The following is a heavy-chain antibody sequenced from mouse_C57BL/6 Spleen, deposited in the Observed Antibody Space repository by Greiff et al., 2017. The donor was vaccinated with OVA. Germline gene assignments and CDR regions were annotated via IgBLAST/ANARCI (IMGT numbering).Heavy chain of an antibody. CDR3: ARGAGTLYYAMDY. J-gene: IGHJ4*01. D-gene: IGHD4-1*01. V-gene: IGHV1-55*01. CDR2: IYPGSGST. CDR1: GYTFTSYW. Sequence: QVQLQQPGAELVKPGASVKMSCKASGYTFTSYWITWVKPRPGQGLEWIGDIYPGSGSTNYNEKFKSKATLTVDTSSSTAYMQLSSLTSEDSAVYYCARGAGTLYYAMDYWGQGTSVTVSS.